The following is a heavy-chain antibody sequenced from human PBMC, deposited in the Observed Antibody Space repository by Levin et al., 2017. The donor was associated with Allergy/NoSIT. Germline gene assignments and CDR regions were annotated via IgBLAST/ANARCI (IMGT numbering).Heavy chain of an antibody. Sequence: LSLPCAGSRFTFSNYALSWVRQSPGKGLEWVSLISGSGDTTLYTDSVRGRFTISRDNSRNTLYLQMNRLRDEDAAMYYCAKGVADYNTGWYYFDRWGQGTLVTVSS. D-gene: IGHD3-10*01. V-gene: IGHV3-23*01. CDR3: AKGVADYNTGWYYFDR. CDR1: RFTFSNYA. J-gene: IGHJ4*02. CDR2: ISGSGDTT.